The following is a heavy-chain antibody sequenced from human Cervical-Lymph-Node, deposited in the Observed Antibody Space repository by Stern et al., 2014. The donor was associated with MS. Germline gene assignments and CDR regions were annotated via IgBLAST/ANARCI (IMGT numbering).Heavy chain of an antibody. Sequence: QVTLKESGPALVKPTQTLTLTCTFSGFSLSTSGMRVSWIRQPPGKALEWLARTYWDDENFYRTSLKTRPTIPKDSPKNQEVPTMTNMSPVDTATYYCARISGSSWYYLDYWGQGTMVTVSS. CDR2: TYWDDEN. D-gene: IGHD6-13*01. CDR3: ARISGSSWYYLDY. V-gene: IGHV2-70*04. J-gene: IGHJ4*02. CDR1: GFSLSTSGMR.